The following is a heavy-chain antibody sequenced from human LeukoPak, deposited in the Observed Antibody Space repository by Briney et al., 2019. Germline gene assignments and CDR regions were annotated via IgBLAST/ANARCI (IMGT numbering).Heavy chain of an antibody. J-gene: IGHJ6*03. CDR2: ISGSGGST. CDR3: AKDGYRIANYMDV. V-gene: IGHV3-23*01. CDR1: GGSISSGGYS. Sequence: PSETLSLTCAVSGGSISSGGYSWSWVRQAPGKGLEWVSAISGSGGSTYYADSVKGRFTISRDNSKNTLYLQMNSLRAEDTAVYYCAKDGYRIANYMDVWGKGTTVTVSS. D-gene: IGHD5-12*01.